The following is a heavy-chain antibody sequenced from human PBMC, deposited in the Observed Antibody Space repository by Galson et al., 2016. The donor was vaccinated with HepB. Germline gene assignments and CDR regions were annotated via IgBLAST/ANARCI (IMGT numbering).Heavy chain of an antibody. D-gene: IGHD3-3*01. Sequence: SLRLSCAASGFTFSSYAMHWVRQAPGKGLEWVALISYDGSNKYYADSVTGRFTLSRDNSKNSLHLQMDSLRAEDAAGYYCARGGTPYDFCTTGAFDSWGQGTMVTFSS. J-gene: IGHJ3*02. CDR2: ISYDGSNK. CDR1: GFTFSSYA. V-gene: IGHV3-30-3*01. CDR3: ARGGTPYDFCTTGAFDS.